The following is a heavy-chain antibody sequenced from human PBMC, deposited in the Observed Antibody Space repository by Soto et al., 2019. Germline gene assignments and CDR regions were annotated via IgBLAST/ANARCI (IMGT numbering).Heavy chain of an antibody. J-gene: IGHJ4*02. CDR2: IYYRGNA. CDR3: ARLEGLATISYYFDF. V-gene: IGHV4-39*01. CDR1: DDSINSDKYY. Sequence: QLQLQESGPGLVKPSETLSLTCSVSDDSINSDKYYWGWIRQPPGKGLEWIGIIYYRGNADYNPSLQTRVTISLAKSRSKFSLKLNSVTAADSAVYFCARLEGLATISYYFDFWGPGALVTVSS. D-gene: IGHD3-9*01.